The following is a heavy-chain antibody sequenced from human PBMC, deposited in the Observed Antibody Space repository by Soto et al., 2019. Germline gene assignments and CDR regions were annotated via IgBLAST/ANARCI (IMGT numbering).Heavy chain of an antibody. J-gene: IGHJ4*02. V-gene: IGHV3-33*01. CDR1: GFIFSSYG. CDR2: IWYDGSNK. Sequence: PGGSLRLSCAASGFIFSSYGMNWVRQAPGKGLEWVAVIWYDGSNKYYADSVKGRFTISRDNSKNTLFLQMNSLRAEDTAVYYCARDPSGYGEFDYWGQGTLVTVSS. D-gene: IGHD4-17*01. CDR3: ARDPSGYGEFDY.